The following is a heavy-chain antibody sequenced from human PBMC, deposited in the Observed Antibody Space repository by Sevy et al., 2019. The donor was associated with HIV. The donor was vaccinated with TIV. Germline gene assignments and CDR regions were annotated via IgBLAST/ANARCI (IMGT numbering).Heavy chain of an antibody. CDR1: GFTLSSYR. J-gene: IGHJ4*02. CDR3: ARARAYYYDNSGYSFDY. Sequence: GGSLRLSCAASGFTLSSYRMSWVRQAPGKGLEWVANIKQDGSEKYYVGSVKGRFTISRDNAKNSLYLQMNSLRVEDTAAYYCARARAYYYDNSGYSFDYWGQGTLVTVSS. V-gene: IGHV3-7*01. D-gene: IGHD3-22*01. CDR2: IKQDGSEK.